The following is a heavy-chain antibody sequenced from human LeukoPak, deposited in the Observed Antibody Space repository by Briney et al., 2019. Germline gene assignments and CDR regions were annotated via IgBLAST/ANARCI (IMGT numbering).Heavy chain of an antibody. J-gene: IGHJ6*03. CDR3: AGSIAARYYYYYYMDV. V-gene: IGHV3-20*04. Sequence: GGSLRLSCAASGFTFDDYGMSWVRQAPGKGLEWVSGINWNGGSTGYADSVKGRLTISRDNAKNSLYLQMNSLRAEDTALYYCAGSIAARYYYYYYMDVWGKGTTVTVSS. CDR2: INWNGGST. D-gene: IGHD6-6*01. CDR1: GFTFDDYG.